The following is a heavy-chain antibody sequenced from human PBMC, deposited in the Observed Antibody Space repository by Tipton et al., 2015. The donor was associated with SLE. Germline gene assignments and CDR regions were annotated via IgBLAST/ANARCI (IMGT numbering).Heavy chain of an antibody. CDR1: GGSISNYY. V-gene: IGHV4-34*01. CDR2: INHSGST. D-gene: IGHD3-16*01. CDR3: ARGLEYDLSAFNI. J-gene: IGHJ3*02. Sequence: LRLSCIVSGGSISNYYWSWIRQPPGKGLEWIGEINHSGSTNYNPSLKSRVTISGDTSKNQFSLKLNSVAAADTAVYYCARGLEYDLSAFNIWGQGTMVTVSS.